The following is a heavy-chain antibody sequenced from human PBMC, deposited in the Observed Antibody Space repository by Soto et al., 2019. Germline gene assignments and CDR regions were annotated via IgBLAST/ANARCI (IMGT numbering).Heavy chain of an antibody. J-gene: IGHJ4*02. CDR1: GFTFSNAW. CDR3: STCGGDLLY. D-gene: IGHD1-26*01. CDR2: IKSKTDGGTT. V-gene: IGHV3-15*07. Sequence: EVQLVESGGGLVKPGGSLRLSCAASGFTFSNAWMNWVRQAPGKGLEWVGRIKSKTDGGTTDYAALVKVRFTMSRDDSKNTLYLHMNSLKTEEAGVYYCSTCGGDLLYWGQGTLVTAS.